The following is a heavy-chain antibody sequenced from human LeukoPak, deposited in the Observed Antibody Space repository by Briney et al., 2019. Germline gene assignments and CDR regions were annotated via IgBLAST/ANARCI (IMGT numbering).Heavy chain of an antibody. V-gene: IGHV1-18*01. J-gene: IGHJ6*03. D-gene: IGHD4-17*01. Sequence: GASVKVSCKASGYTFTSYGISWVRQAPGQGLEWMGWISAYNGNTNYAQKLQGRVTMTTDTSTSTAYMELRSLRSDDTAVYYCARDYGDYVRYYYYYMDVWGKGTTVTVSS. CDR1: GYTFTSYG. CDR3: ARDYGDYVRYYYYYMDV. CDR2: ISAYNGNT.